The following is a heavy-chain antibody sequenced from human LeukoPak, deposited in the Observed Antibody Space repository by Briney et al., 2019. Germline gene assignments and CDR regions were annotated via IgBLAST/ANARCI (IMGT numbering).Heavy chain of an antibody. CDR1: GDTFSSYA. CDR3: AKQPDLYSSSWLNYYYYGMDV. D-gene: IGHD6-13*01. J-gene: IGHJ6*02. CDR2: IIPILGIA. V-gene: IGHV1-69*04. Sequence: GASVKVSCKASGDTFSSYAISWVRQAPGQGLEWMGRIIPILGIANYAQKFQGRVTITADKSTSTAYMELSSLRSEDTAVYYCAKQPDLYSSSWLNYYYYGMDVWGQGTTVTVSS.